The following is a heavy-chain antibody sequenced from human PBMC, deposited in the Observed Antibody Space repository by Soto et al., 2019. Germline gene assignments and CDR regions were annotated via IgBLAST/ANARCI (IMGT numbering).Heavy chain of an antibody. CDR1: GESFNGYY. CDR2: IHHSGST. CDR3: ARGKRGSSWYRGEEKYYYYGMDV. D-gene: IGHD6-13*01. J-gene: IGHJ6*02. Sequence: SETLSLTCTAYGESFNGYYWSWIRQPPGKGLEWIGEIHHSGSTNYNPSLKSRVTFSIDTSKRQFSLKVRSVTAADTAVYYCARGKRGSSWYRGEEKYYYYGMDVWGQGTPVAVSS. V-gene: IGHV4-34*01.